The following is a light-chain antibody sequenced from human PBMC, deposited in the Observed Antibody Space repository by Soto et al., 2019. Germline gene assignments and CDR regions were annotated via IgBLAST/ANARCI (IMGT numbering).Light chain of an antibody. Sequence: DIQMTESASSLSASVGDRVTITCRASQGISNYLAWYQQKPGKVPKLLIYAASTLQSGVPSRFSGSGSGTDFTLTISSLQNEDVATYYCQKYNSAPWTFGQGTKVDIK. V-gene: IGKV1-27*01. CDR1: QGISNY. CDR3: QKYNSAPWT. J-gene: IGKJ1*01. CDR2: AAS.